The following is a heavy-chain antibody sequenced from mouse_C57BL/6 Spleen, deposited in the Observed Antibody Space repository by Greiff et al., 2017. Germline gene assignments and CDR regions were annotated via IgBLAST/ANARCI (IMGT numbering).Heavy chain of an antibody. D-gene: IGHD2-1*01. Sequence: DVQLQESGTVLARPGASVKMSCKTSGYTFTSYWMHWVKQRPGQGLEWIGAIYPGNSDTSYNQKFKGKAKLTADTSASTAYMELSSLTNEDSAVYYCTLGNPYWYFDVWGTGTTVTVSS. CDR3: TLGNPYWYFDV. J-gene: IGHJ1*03. CDR2: IYPGNSDT. V-gene: IGHV1-5*01. CDR1: GYTFTSYW.